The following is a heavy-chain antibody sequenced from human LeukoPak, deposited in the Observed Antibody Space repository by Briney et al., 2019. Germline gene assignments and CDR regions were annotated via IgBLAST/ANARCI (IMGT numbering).Heavy chain of an antibody. CDR2: IRYDGSNK. V-gene: IGHV3-30*02. CDR1: GFTFSSYG. CDR3: AKDQARGYSYGLDY. Sequence: GGSLRLSCAASGFTFSSYGMHWVRQAPGKGLEWVAFIRYDGSNKYYADSVKGRFTISRDNSKNTLYLQMNSLRAEDTAVYYCAKDQARGYSYGLDYWGQGTLVTVSS. D-gene: IGHD5-18*01. J-gene: IGHJ4*02.